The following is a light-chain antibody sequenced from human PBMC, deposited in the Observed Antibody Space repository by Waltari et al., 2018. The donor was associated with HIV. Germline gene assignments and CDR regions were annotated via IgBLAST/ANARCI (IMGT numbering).Light chain of an antibody. CDR2: DVS. V-gene: IGLV2-11*02. J-gene: IGLJ1*01. CDR1: SSDVGGYNY. Sequence: QSALTQPRSVSGSPGQSVTISCTGTSSDVGGYNYVSWYQQHPGKAPKRMIYDVSKRPAGVPERFSGTKSDNTASLTTSGLQAEDEADYYCCSYAGSDTVYVFKTWTKVTVL. CDR3: CSYAGSDTVYV.